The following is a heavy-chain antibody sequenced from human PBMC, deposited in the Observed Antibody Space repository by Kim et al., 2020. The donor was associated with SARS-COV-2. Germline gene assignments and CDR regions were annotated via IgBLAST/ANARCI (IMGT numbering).Heavy chain of an antibody. CDR3: ARGKRHQTTGTNDVSYKARSAVAGTHFDY. D-gene: IGHD6-19*01. J-gene: IGHJ4*02. CDR1: GGSFSGYY. CDR2: INHSGST. Sequence: SETLSLTCAVYGGSFSGYYWSWIRQSPGKGLEWIGEINHSGSTNYNPSLKSRVTISVDTSKNQFSLKLSSVTAADTAVYYCARGKRHQTTGTNDVSYKARSAVAGTHFDYWGQGTLVTVSS. V-gene: IGHV4-34*01.